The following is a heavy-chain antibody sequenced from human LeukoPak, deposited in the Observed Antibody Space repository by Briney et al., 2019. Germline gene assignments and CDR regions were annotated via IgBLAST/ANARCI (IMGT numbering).Heavy chain of an antibody. V-gene: IGHV4-31*03. CDR2: IYYSGST. D-gene: IGHD5-12*01. Sequence: SETLSLTCTVSGGSISSGGYYWSWIRQHPGKGLEWIGYIYYSGSTYYNPSLETRVSLSVDTSKSQFSLKVRSVTAADTAVYYCARDFNSGYGPFDSWGQGTLVTVSS. CDR1: GGSISSGGYY. J-gene: IGHJ4*02. CDR3: ARDFNSGYGPFDS.